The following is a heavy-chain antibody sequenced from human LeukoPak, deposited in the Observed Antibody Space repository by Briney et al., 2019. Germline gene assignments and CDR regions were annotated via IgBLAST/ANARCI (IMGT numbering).Heavy chain of an antibody. Sequence: GGSLRLSCTASGFTFSSYWMHWVRQAPGKGLEWVSAISGSGGSTYYADSVKGRFTISRDNSKNTLYLQMNSLRAEDTAVYYCAKGHFVSQVRSGMDVWGQGTTVTVSS. CDR1: GFTFSSYW. V-gene: IGHV3-23*01. CDR2: ISGSGGST. CDR3: AKGHFVSQVRSGMDV. D-gene: IGHD3-16*02. J-gene: IGHJ6*02.